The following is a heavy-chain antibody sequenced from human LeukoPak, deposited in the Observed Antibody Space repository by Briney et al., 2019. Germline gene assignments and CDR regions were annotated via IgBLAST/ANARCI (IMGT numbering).Heavy chain of an antibody. CDR2: ICPDGTVT. Sequence: GGSLRLSCAASGFTFSTYCMHWVRQAPGKGPMWVSRICPDGTVTNYADSVKARSIISRDNARNTVYLQMNSLRVEDTAVYYCVRDFRSADYWGQGTLVTVSS. J-gene: IGHJ4*02. V-gene: IGHV3-74*01. CDR1: GFTFSTYC. CDR3: VRDFRSADY.